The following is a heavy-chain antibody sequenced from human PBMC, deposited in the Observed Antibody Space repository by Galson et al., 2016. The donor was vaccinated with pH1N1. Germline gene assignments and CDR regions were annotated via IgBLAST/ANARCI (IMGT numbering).Heavy chain of an antibody. CDR2: IFPGDSDT. D-gene: IGHD5-18*01. Sequence: QSGAEVKKPGESLKISCKGSGYSFTRYWIGRVRQMPGKGLEWMGIIFPGDSDTRYSPSFQGQVTISADKSISTAYLQWSSLKASDTAMDYCARHSGDGYSLHQRPIGLPPGTLLQEHLWG. V-gene: IGHV5-51*01. J-gene: IGHJ6*01. CDR3: ARHSGDGYSLHQRPIGLPPGTLLQEHL. CDR1: GYSFTRYW.